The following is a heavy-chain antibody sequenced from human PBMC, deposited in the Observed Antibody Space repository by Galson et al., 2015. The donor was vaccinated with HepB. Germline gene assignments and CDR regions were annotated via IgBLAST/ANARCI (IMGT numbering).Heavy chain of an antibody. D-gene: IGHD3-3*01. Sequence: SVKVSCKASGFTFTSSAMQWVRQARGQRLEWIGWIVVGSGNTNYAQKFQERVTITRDMSTSTAYMELSSLRSEDTAVYYCAAASRSSITIFGVPVGPYYMDVWGKGTTVTVSS. J-gene: IGHJ6*03. CDR2: IVVGSGNT. V-gene: IGHV1-58*02. CDR1: GFTFTSSA. CDR3: AAASRSSITIFGVPVGPYYMDV.